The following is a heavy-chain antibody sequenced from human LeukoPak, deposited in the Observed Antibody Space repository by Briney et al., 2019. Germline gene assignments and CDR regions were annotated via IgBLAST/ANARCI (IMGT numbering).Heavy chain of an antibody. Sequence: PGGSLRLSCAASGFTFSGYAMSWVRQAPGKGLEWVSAISGSGGSTYYADSVKGRFTISRDNSKNTLYLQMNSLRAEDTAVYYCAKALIRYSYGESFDYWGQGTLVTVSS. CDR3: AKALIRYSYGESFDY. D-gene: IGHD5-18*01. J-gene: IGHJ4*02. V-gene: IGHV3-23*01. CDR1: GFTFSGYA. CDR2: ISGSGGST.